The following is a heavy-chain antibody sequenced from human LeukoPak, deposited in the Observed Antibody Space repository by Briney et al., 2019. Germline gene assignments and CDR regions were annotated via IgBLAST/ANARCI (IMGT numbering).Heavy chain of an antibody. J-gene: IGHJ4*02. CDR3: ARRPGIAAAGIDY. CDR2: MWFDGSNE. Sequence: GGSLRLSCAASGFSFRTYGMHWVRQAPGKGLEWVAVMWFDGSNENYADSVKVRFTISRDISKNTVYLQLNSLRVEDTAVYYCARRPGIAAAGIDYWGQGTLVTVSS. V-gene: IGHV3-33*01. D-gene: IGHD6-13*01. CDR1: GFSFRTYG.